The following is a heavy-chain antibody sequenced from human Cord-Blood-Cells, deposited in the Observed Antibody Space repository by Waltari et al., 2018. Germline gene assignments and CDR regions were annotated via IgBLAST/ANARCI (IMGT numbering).Heavy chain of an antibody. Sequence: EVQLVESGGGVVQPGGSLRLSCAASGFTFSSYWMSWVRQAPGKGLEWVANIKQDGSEKYYVDSVKGRFTISRDNAKNSLYLQMNSLRAEDTAVYYCASMHVDTAMDFDLWGRGTLVTVSS. D-gene: IGHD5-18*01. CDR2: IKQDGSEK. J-gene: IGHJ2*01. CDR3: ASMHVDTAMDFDL. CDR1: GFTFSSYW. V-gene: IGHV3-7*05.